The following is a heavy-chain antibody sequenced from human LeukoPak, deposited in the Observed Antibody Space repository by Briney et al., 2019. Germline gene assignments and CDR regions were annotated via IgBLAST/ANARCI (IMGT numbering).Heavy chain of an antibody. D-gene: IGHD6-19*01. J-gene: IGHJ4*02. CDR3: AKGASGWY. CDR1: GFTFSSYG. V-gene: IGHV3-30*02. CDR2: IHHDGSNK. Sequence: PGGSLRLSCAASGFTFSSYGMHWVRQAPGKGLDWVAFIHHDGSNKYYADSVKGRFTISRDNSKNTLYLQMNSLRAEDTAVYYCAKGASGWYWGQGTLVTVSS.